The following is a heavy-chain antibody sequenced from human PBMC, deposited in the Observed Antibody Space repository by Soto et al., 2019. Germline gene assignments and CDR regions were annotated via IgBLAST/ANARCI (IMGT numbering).Heavy chain of an antibody. Sequence: SETLSLTCGVSGYSISSDNWWVWIRQPPGKGLEWIGYVYYSGSTNYNPSLKSRVTISVDTSKKQFSLKLSSVTAADTAVYYCASYNFGVFFDYWGQGTLVTVSS. J-gene: IGHJ4*02. CDR2: VYYSGST. V-gene: IGHV4-28*01. D-gene: IGHD3-3*01. CDR1: GYSISSDNW. CDR3: ASYNFGVFFDY.